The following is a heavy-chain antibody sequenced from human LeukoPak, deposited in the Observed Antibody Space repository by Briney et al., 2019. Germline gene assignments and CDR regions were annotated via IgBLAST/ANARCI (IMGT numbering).Heavy chain of an antibody. V-gene: IGHV4-59*08. J-gene: IGHJ4*02. CDR3: ARGDGTFDY. Sequence: ASETLSLTCTVSGGSISSYYWSWIRQPPGKGLEWIGYIYYSGSTNYSPSLKSRVTISVDTSKNQFSLKLSSVTAADTAVYYCARGDGTFDYWGQGTLVTVSS. CDR1: GGSISSYY. D-gene: IGHD3-10*01. CDR2: IYYSGST.